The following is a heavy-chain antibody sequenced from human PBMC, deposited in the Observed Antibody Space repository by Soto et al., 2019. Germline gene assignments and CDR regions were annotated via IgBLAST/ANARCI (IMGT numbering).Heavy chain of an antibody. Sequence: EVQLVESGGGLVKPGGSLRLSCVASGFTFSDYNMNWLRQTPGKGLEWVSSIASRSNYIYYADSLKGRFTVSRDNARNSPYLQVDNLRAEDTAVYYCARNRRIAVEMDVWGQGTTVTVSS. CDR3: ARNRRIAVEMDV. D-gene: IGHD2-21*01. J-gene: IGHJ6*02. V-gene: IGHV3-21*02. CDR2: IASRSNYI. CDR1: GFTFSDYN.